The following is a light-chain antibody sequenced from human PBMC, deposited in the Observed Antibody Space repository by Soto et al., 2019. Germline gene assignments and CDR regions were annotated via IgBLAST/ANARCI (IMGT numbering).Light chain of an antibody. CDR2: DVS. J-gene: IGKJ5*01. V-gene: IGKV1-5*01. CDR3: QQLNSYPIT. Sequence: DIQLTPSPYTLSASVRERVIITCLASQTVERWMAWYQQKPGKAPKLLISDVSTLERGVPSRFSGSGSGAEFTLTITTLQPEDFATYYCQQLNSYPITFGQGTRLEIK. CDR1: QTVERW.